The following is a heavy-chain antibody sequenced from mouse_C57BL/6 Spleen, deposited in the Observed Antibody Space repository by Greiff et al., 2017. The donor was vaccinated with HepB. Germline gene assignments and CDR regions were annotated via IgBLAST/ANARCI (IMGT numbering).Heavy chain of an antibody. CDR1: GYTFTSYW. CDR2: IDPNSGGT. J-gene: IGHJ2*01. Sequence: QVQLQQPGAELVKPGASVKLSCKASGYTFTSYWMHWVKQRPGRGLEWIGRIDPNSGGTKYNEKFKSKATLTVDKPSSTAYMQLSSQKSEDSAVYYGARYDDGYPYYFDYWGQGTTLTVSS. V-gene: IGHV1-72*01. CDR3: ARYDDGYPYYFDY. D-gene: IGHD2-3*01.